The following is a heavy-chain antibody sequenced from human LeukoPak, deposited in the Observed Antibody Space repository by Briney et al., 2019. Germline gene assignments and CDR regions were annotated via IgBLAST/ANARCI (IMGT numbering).Heavy chain of an antibody. Sequence: GGSLRLSCAASGFTFSSYEMNWVRQAPGKGLEWVSYISSSGSTIYYADSVKGRFTISRDNSKNTVYLQMHTLRAEDTAVYYCAKGAGGSYGLYYFDYWGQGALVTVSS. D-gene: IGHD3-10*01. J-gene: IGHJ4*02. V-gene: IGHV3-48*03. CDR1: GFTFSSYE. CDR2: ISSSGSTI. CDR3: AKGAGGSYGLYYFDY.